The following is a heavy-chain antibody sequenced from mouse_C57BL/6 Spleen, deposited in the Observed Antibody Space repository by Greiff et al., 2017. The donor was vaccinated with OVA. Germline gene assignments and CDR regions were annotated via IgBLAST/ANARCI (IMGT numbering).Heavy chain of an antibody. J-gene: IGHJ4*01. CDR1: GYSITSGYY. Sequence: VQLQQSGPGLVKPSQSLSLTCSVTGYSITSGYYWNWIRQFPGNKLEWMGYISYDGSNNYNPSLKNRISITRDTSKNQCFLKLNSVTTEDTATYYCANLITTVYAMDYWGQGTSVTVSS. V-gene: IGHV3-6*01. CDR3: ANLITTVYAMDY. CDR2: ISYDGSN. D-gene: IGHD1-1*01.